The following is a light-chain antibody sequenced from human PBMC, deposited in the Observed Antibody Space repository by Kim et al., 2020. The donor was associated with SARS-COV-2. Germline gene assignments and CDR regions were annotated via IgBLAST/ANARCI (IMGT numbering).Light chain of an antibody. CDR1: SGYNYYK. J-gene: IGLJ1*01. CDR3: GTDHGSGSNFVYV. CDR2: VCTSGIVG. Sequence: QLVLTQPPSASASLGASITLTCTLSSGYNYYKVDWFQQRPGKGPRFVMRVCTSGIVGYKGDGIPDRFSVLGSGLNRYLIIKNIQEEDESDYHCGTDHGSGSNFVYVFGPGTKVTVL. V-gene: IGLV9-49*02.